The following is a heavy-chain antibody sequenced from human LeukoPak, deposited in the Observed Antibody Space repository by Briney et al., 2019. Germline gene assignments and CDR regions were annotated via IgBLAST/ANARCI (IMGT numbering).Heavy chain of an antibody. J-gene: IGHJ2*01. V-gene: IGHV3-30*18. Sequence: GGSLRLSCAASGFTFSSYGMHWVRQAPGKGLEWVAVISYDGSNKYDADSVKGRFTISSDNSKNTLYLQMNKLRVEDTAVYYCAKSSLRGHSLWYFDLWGRGTPVTVSS. CDR1: GFTFSSYG. CDR2: ISYDGSNK. CDR3: AKSSLRGHSLWYFDL. D-gene: IGHD3-10*01.